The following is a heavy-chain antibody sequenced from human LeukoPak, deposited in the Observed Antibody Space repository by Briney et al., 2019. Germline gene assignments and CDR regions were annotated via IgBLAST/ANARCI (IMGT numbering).Heavy chain of an antibody. Sequence: GESLKISCKGSGDTFTNYWIAWVRQMPGKGLEWMGIIYPGDSDTRYSPSFQGQVTISADKSISTAYLQWSSLKASDSATYYCARQDSSSWQSDYWGQGTLVTVSS. CDR3: ARQDSSSWQSDY. CDR1: GDTFTNYW. D-gene: IGHD3-22*01. V-gene: IGHV5-51*01. CDR2: IYPGDSDT. J-gene: IGHJ4*02.